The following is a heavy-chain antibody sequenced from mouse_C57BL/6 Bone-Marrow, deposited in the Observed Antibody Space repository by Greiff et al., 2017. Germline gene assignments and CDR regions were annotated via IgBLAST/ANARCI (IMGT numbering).Heavy chain of an antibody. CDR1: GYTFTSYW. D-gene: IGHD3-2*02. Sequence: QVQLQQPGAELVKPGASVKLSCKASGYTFTSYWMHWVKQRPGQGLEWIGNINPSSGGTNYNEKFKSKATLTVDKSSSTAYMQLSSLTSEDSAVYECERSGPDHYYAMDYWGQGTSVTVSS. CDR3: ERSGPDHYYAMDY. J-gene: IGHJ4*01. V-gene: IGHV1-53*01. CDR2: INPSSGGT.